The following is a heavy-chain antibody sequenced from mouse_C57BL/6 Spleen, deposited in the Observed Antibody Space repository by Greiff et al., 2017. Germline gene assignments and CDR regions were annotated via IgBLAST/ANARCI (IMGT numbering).Heavy chain of an antibody. J-gene: IGHJ2*01. CDR2: ISSGSSTI. CDR3: ARRYYYGSSYYFDY. V-gene: IGHV5-17*01. CDR1: GFTFSDYG. D-gene: IGHD1-1*01. Sequence: EVKVVESGGGLVKPGGSLKLSCAASGFTFSDYGMHWVRQAPEKGLEWVAYISSGSSTIYYADTVKGRFTISRDNAKNTLFLQRTSLRSEDTAMYYCARRYYYGSSYYFDYWGQGTTLTVSS.